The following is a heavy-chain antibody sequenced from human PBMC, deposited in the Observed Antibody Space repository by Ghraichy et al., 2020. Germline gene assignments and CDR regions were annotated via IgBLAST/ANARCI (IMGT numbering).Heavy chain of an antibody. D-gene: IGHD6-13*01. V-gene: IGHV3-23*01. CDR1: GFIFSSYA. CDR2: ISGSGGDT. CDR3: AKGIAAGTSTISYFYDGMDV. Sequence: GESLNISCAASGFIFSSYAMSWVRQAPGKGLEWVSGISGSGGDTYYADSVKGRFTISRDNSKNTLYMQMNSLRAEDTAVYYCAKGIAAGTSTISYFYDGMDVWGQGTTVTVS. J-gene: IGHJ6*02.